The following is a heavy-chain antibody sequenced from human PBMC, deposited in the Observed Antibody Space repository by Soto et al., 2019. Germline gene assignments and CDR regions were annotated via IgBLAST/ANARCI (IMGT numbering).Heavy chain of an antibody. D-gene: IGHD6-19*01. Sequence: SGPTLVNPTQTLTLTCSFSGFSLTSSGVGVGWFRQPPGKALEWLGLIYWNDDDRYRASLHSRLTITKDTSKNQVVLTMTNMDPDDTATYYCAHRPGGSGFRYYFDYWGQGTLVTVSS. V-gene: IGHV2-5*01. CDR2: IYWNDDD. J-gene: IGHJ4*02. CDR3: AHRPGGSGFRYYFDY. CDR1: GFSLTSSGVG.